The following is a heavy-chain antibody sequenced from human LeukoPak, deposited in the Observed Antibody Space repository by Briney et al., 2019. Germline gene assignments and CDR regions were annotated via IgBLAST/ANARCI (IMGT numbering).Heavy chain of an antibody. J-gene: IGHJ4*02. Sequence: GGSLRLSCAASGFTFSSYEMNWVRQAPGKGLEWVAFIRYDGSHKYYADSVKGRFTISRDNSKNTLYMQMNSLRVEDTAVYYCASGRIGEAGTGRDYWGQGTLVTVSS. CDR3: ASGRIGEAGTGRDY. CDR1: GFTFSSYE. CDR2: IRYDGSHK. V-gene: IGHV3-30*02. D-gene: IGHD6-19*01.